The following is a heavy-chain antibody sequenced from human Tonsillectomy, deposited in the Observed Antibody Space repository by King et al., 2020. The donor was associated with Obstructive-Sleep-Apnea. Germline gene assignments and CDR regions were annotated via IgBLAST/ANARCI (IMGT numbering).Heavy chain of an antibody. CDR1: GFTFIGNY. D-gene: IGHD6-19*01. J-gene: IGHJ4*02. CDR3: ASRATTSSRGWVI. CDR2: INPNNGGT. Sequence: VQLVESGAEVKKPGASVKVSCEASGFTFIGNYIHWVRQAPGQGPEWMGWINPNNGGTNYAKKYQGRVTMTRDTSISAAYMELSRLRSDDTAVYYCASRATTSSRGWVIWGQGTLVTVSS. V-gene: IGHV1-2*02.